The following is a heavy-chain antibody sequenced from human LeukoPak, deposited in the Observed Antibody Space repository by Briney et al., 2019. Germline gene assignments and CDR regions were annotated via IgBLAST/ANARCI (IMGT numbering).Heavy chain of an antibody. J-gene: IGHJ6*02. V-gene: IGHV4-34*01. CDR2: ITHSGST. CDR1: GGSFGGYY. Sequence: SETLSLTCAVYGGSFGGYYWSWIRQPPGKGLEWIGEITHSGSTNYTPSLKSRVTISVDTSRNQFSLKLSSLTPADTAVYYCARAQLYSRSWYEPHPTYYDYGMDVWGQGTTVTVSS. D-gene: IGHD6-13*01. CDR3: ARAQLYSRSWYEPHPTYYDYGMDV.